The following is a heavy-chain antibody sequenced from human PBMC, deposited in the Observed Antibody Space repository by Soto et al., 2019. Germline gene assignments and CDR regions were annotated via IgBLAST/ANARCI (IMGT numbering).Heavy chain of an antibody. CDR2: ISSSSSTI. J-gene: IGHJ5*02. CDR1: GFTFSSYS. CDR3: VKRQSWFDP. V-gene: IGHV3-48*01. Sequence: PGGSLRLSCAASGFTFSSYSMNWVRQAPGKGLEWVSYISSSSSTIYYADSVKGRFTISRDNSKNTLYLQMNSLRAEDTAVYYCVKRQSWFDPWGQGTLVTVSS.